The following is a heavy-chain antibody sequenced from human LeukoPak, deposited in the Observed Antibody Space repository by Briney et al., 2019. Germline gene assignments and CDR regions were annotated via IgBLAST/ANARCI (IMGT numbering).Heavy chain of an antibody. CDR1: GYSFTNFW. V-gene: IGHV5-51*01. CDR3: ARPRGSGGRNAFDI. CDR2: IYPDDSDT. J-gene: IGHJ3*02. D-gene: IGHD2-15*01. Sequence: GESLKISCKGSGYSFTNFWIGWVRQVPGKGLEWMGIIYPDDSDTRYSPSFQGQVTTSADKSISTAYLQWSSLKASDTAIYYCARPRGSGGRNAFDIWGQGTMVTVSS.